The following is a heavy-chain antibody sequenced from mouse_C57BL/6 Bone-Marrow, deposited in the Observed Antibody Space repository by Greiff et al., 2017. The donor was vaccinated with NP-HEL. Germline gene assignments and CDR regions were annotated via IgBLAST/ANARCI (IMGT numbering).Heavy chain of an antibody. CDR2: IYPGDGDT. D-gene: IGHD2-4*01. V-gene: IGHV1-82*01. CDR3: ASEWYDYDVRMFAY. Sequence: QVQLQQSGPELVKPGASVKISCKASGYAFSSSWMNWVKQRPGKGLEWIGRIYPGDGDTNYNGKFKGKATMTADKSSSTAYMQLLILTSEDSAVYFCASEWYDYDVRMFAYWGQGTLVTVSA. CDR1: GYAFSSSW. J-gene: IGHJ3*01.